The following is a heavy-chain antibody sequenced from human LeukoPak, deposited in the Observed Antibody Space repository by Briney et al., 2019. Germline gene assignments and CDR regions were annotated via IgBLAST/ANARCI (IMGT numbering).Heavy chain of an antibody. CDR2: VNRDGSET. V-gene: IGHV3-7*03. Sequence: PGGSLRLSCAASGFILSQYGFNWVRQVPGRGPEWVANVNRDGSETYYLDSVKGRFTISKDNAKNSLYLQMNSLRAEDTALYHCARNNGMDVWGQGTTVIVSS. CDR1: GFILSQYG. CDR3: ARNNGMDV. J-gene: IGHJ6*02.